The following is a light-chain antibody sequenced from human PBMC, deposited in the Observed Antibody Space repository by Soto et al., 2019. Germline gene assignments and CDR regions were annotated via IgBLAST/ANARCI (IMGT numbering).Light chain of an antibody. CDR1: QSLLHITGETF. CDR3: IQTLQTPFT. CDR2: LGS. J-gene: IGKJ4*01. Sequence: DVVMTQTPLSLSVAPGQPASISCKSSQSLLHITGETFLFWYLQRPGQSPHLLIYLGSNRASGVPDRFSGSGSGTDFTLRISRVEAEDFGVYYCIQTLQTPFTFGGGTKVDIK. V-gene: IGKV2-28*01.